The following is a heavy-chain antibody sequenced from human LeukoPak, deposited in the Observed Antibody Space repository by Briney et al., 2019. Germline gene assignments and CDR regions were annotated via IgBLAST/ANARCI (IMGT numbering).Heavy chain of an antibody. Sequence: SVKVSCKASGCTFSSYAISWLRQAPGQGLEWMGRIIPILGIANYAQKFQGRVTITADKSTSTAYMELSSLRSEDTAVYYCASDYYDSSGYGPFDYWGQGTLVTVSS. CDR3: ASDYYDSSGYGPFDY. CDR1: GCTFSSYA. V-gene: IGHV1-69*10. D-gene: IGHD3-22*01. CDR2: IIPILGIA. J-gene: IGHJ4*02.